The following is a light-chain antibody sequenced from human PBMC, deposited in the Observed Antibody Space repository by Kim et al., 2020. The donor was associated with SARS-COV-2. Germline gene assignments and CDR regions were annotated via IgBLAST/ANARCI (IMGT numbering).Light chain of an antibody. CDR2: DEN. CDR1: SLRKSY. V-gene: IGLV3-19*01. J-gene: IGLJ1*01. CDR3: CSRDSSAKEYV. Sequence: ALGQTVRIPCQGDSLRKSYASWYQQKPGQAPILVMSDENNRPSGIPDRFSGSSSGSTASLTITGAQAEDEADYYCCSRDSSAKEYVFGTGTKVTVL.